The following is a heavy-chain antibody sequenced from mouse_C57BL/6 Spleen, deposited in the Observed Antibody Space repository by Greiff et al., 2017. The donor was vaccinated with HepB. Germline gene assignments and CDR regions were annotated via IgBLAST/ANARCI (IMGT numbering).Heavy chain of an antibody. CDR2: ISDGGSYT. CDR3: TRDLGRDGWFAY. CDR1: GFTFSSYA. D-gene: IGHD4-1*01. Sequence: EVKLVESGGGLVKPGGSLKLSCAASGFTFSSYAMSWVRQTPEKSLEWVATISDGGSYTYYPDNVKGRITISRDNAKNNVYLQMSHLKSEDTAMCCGTRDLGRDGWFAYWGQGTLVTVSA. J-gene: IGHJ3*01. V-gene: IGHV5-4*01.